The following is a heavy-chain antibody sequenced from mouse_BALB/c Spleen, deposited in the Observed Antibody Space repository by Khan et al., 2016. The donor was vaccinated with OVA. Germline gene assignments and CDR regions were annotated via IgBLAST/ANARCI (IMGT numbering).Heavy chain of an antibody. V-gene: IGHV1-7*01. D-gene: IGHD2-1*01. CDR2: INPNTGYN. CDR3: STSGQYGGNYYFGMDY. Sequence: QVQLKQSGAELAKPGASMKMSCKASGYTFTTYWMHWIKQRPGQGLEWIGYINPNTGYNECEQKFKDKATLTADKSSSTVYMQLSSLTSEDSAVYDCSTSGQYGGNYYFGMDYWGQGTSVTVSS. CDR1: GYTFTTYW. J-gene: IGHJ4*01.